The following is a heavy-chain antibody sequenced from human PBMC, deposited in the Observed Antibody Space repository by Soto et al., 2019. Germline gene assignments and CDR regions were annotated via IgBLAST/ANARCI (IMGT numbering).Heavy chain of an antibody. V-gene: IGHV1-69*01. J-gene: IGHJ6*02. CDR1: GDTFNTFA. D-gene: IGHD1-20*01. CDR2: IIPIFGTP. Sequence: QVQLVQSGAEVKKPGSSVRVSCKTSGDTFNTFAISWVRQAPGQGLEWMGGIIPIFGTPDYAQQFPGRVTISADESTSTAYLELRSLRYEDPAVYYCARSPGITGTRASQYAMDVWGQGTTVTVSS. CDR3: ARSPGITGTRASQYAMDV.